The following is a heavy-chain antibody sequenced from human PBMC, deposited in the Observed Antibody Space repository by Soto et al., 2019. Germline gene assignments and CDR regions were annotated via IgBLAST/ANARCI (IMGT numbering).Heavy chain of an antibody. CDR3: ATDPSGDCSGCSCYRLRSAP. Sequence: SVKVSCKASGGTFSSYTISWVRQAPGQGLEWMGRIIPILGIANYAQNFQGRVTITADKSTSTAYMELSSPRSEDTAVYYCATDPSGDCSGCSCYRLRSAPWAQGTLDTVSS. J-gene: IGHJ5*02. V-gene: IGHV1-69*02. D-gene: IGHD2-15*01. CDR2: IIPILGIA. CDR1: GGTFSSYT.